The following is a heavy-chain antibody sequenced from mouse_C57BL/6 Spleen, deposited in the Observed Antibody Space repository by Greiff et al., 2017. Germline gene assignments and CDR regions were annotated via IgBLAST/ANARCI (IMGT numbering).Heavy chain of an antibody. CDR3: AKVRGNWDDYDAMDY. V-gene: IGHV2-5*01. CDR2: IWRGGST. D-gene: IGHD4-1*01. Sequence: QVQLQQSGPGLVQPSQSLSITCTVSGFSLTSYGVHWVRQSPGQGLEWLGVIWRGGSTDYNAAFMSRLSITKDNSKSQVYFKMNSLQADDTAIYYCAKVRGNWDDYDAMDYWGQGTSVTVSS. J-gene: IGHJ4*01. CDR1: GFSLTSYG.